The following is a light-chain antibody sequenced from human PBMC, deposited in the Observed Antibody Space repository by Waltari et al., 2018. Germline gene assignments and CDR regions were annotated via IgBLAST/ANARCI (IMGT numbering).Light chain of an antibody. V-gene: IGLV3-27*01. CDR3: FSAADNTGV. CDR2: KDK. CDR1: LLASKY. Sequence: SYELTQPSSVSVSPGQTATITCSGDLLASKYVRWFQQRPGQAPLLVIFKDKERPSGIPERFSGSTSGTTVTLTISGAQVDDEADYFCFSAADNTGVFGGGTKLIVL. J-gene: IGLJ3*02.